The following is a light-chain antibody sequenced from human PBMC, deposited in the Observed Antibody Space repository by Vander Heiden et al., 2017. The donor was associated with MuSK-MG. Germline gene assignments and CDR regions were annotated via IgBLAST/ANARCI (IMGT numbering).Light chain of an antibody. Sequence: QSALTQPPSASGSPGQSVTIPCTGTSSDVGGYNYVSWYQNHPGKAPKLMIYGARMRLSGVRDRFSGSNSGYTASLTVSGPQHTVEADYECGADGGSNHAGSNNCGVFGGGTKLTGL. J-gene: IGLJ3*02. CDR1: SSDVGGYNY. CDR3: GADGGSNHAGSNNCGV. V-gene: IGLV2-8*01. CDR2: GAR.